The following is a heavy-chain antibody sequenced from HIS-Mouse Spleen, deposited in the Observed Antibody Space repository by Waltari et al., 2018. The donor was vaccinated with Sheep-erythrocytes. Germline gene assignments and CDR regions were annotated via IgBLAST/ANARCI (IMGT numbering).Heavy chain of an antibody. J-gene: IGHJ4*02. D-gene: IGHD3-10*01. V-gene: IGHV3-74*01. CDR1: GFTFSSYW. CDR3: ARALSFDY. Sequence: EVQLVESGGGLVQPGGSLRLSCAASGFTFSSYWMHWVRQAPGKGLVGVSGINWYGSSTSNADSVKGRFTISRDNAKNTLYLQMNSLRAEDTAVYYCARALSFDYWGQGTLVTVSS. CDR2: INWYGSST.